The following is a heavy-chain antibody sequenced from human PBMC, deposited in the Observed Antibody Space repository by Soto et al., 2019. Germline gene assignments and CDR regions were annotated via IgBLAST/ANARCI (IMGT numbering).Heavy chain of an antibody. D-gene: IGHD5-18*01. Sequence: SETLSLTCTVSGGSISSYYWSWIRQPPGKGLEWIGYIYYSGSTNYNPSLKSRVTISVDTSKNQFSLKLSSVTAADTAVYYCARRSFGYSYSEKGYYYYGMDVWGQGTTVTVSS. J-gene: IGHJ6*02. CDR1: GGSISSYY. V-gene: IGHV4-59*01. CDR3: ARRSFGYSYSEKGYYYYGMDV. CDR2: IYYSGST.